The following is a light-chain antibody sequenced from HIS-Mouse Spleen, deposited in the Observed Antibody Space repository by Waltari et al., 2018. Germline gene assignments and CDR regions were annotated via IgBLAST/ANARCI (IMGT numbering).Light chain of an antibody. J-gene: IGLJ1*01. V-gene: IGLV2-14*01. CDR3: SSYTSSSTPDV. Sequence: QSALTQPASVSGSPGQSITISCTGTTSDVGGYNYVSWYQQHPGNAPKLMIYEVSTRPSGVSTRFAGSKSGNTTSLTISGLEAEDEADYYCSSYTSSSTPDVFGTGTKVTVL. CDR2: EVS. CDR1: TSDVGGYNY.